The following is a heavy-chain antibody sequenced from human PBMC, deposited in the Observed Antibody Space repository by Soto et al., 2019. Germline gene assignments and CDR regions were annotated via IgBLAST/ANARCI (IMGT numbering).Heavy chain of an antibody. CDR3: ARTYYYDSSGYYALGY. CDR1: GYTFTGYY. J-gene: IGHJ4*02. Sequence: GASVKVSCKAPGYTFTGYYMHWVRQAPGQGLEWMGWINPNSGGTNYAQKFQGWVTMTRDTSISTAYMELSRLRSDDTAVYYCARTYYYDSSGYYALGYWGQGTLVTVSS. CDR2: INPNSGGT. D-gene: IGHD3-22*01. V-gene: IGHV1-2*04.